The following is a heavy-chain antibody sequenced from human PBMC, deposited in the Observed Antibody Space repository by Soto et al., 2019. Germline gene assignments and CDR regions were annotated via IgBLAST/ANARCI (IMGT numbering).Heavy chain of an antibody. CDR3: AFPWERSWKYYFDY. D-gene: IGHD1-26*01. Sequence: GGSLRLSCAASGFTFSSYAMSWVRQAPGKGLEWVSAISGSGGSTYYADSVKGRFTISRDNSKNTLYLQMNSLRAEDTAVYYCAFPWERSWKYYFDYWGQGTLVTVSS. CDR1: GFTFSSYA. CDR2: ISGSGGST. J-gene: IGHJ4*02. V-gene: IGHV3-23*01.